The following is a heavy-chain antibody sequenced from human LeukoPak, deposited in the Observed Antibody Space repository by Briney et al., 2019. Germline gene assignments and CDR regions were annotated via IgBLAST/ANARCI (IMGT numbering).Heavy chain of an antibody. CDR2: ISGSGDST. CDR1: GFTFSTYA. V-gene: IGHV3-23*01. CDR3: AKDGYYDSSGYYAY. Sequence: PGGSLRLSCEASGFTFSTYAMSWVRQAPGKGLEWVSGISGSGDSTYYADSVKGRFTISRDNSKNTLYLQMNSLRAEDTAVFYCAKDGYYDSSGYYAYWGQGTLVTVSS. J-gene: IGHJ4*02. D-gene: IGHD3-22*01.